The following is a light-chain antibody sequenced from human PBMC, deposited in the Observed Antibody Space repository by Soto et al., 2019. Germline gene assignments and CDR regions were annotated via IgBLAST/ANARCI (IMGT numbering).Light chain of an antibody. CDR1: QSVRSSY. CDR3: QQRSNWPLT. CDR2: DAS. Sequence: EIVLTQSPGTLSLSPGERATLSCRASQSVRSSYLAWYQQKPGQAPRLLIYDASNRATGIPARFSGSGSGTDFTLTISSLEPEDFAVYCCQQRSNWPLTFGGGTKVDIK. V-gene: IGKV3D-20*02. J-gene: IGKJ4*01.